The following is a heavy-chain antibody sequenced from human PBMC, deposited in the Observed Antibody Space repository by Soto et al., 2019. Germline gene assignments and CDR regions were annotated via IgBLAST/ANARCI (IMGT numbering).Heavy chain of an antibody. V-gene: IGHV3-23*01. J-gene: IGHJ4*02. CDR1: GFTFSSYA. Sequence: GGSLRLSCAASGFTFSSYAMSWVRQAPGKGLEWVSAISGSGGSTYYADSVKGRFTISRDNSKNTLYLQMNSLRAEDTAVYYCAKGLAEITIFGVVILPYGYWGQGTLVTVSS. D-gene: IGHD3-3*01. CDR2: ISGSGGST. CDR3: AKGLAEITIFGVVILPYGY.